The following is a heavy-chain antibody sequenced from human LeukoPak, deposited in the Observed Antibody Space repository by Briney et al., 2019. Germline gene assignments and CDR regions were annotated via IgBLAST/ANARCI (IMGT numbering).Heavy chain of an antibody. V-gene: IGHV3-23*01. D-gene: IGHD5-24*01. CDR3: AKGGLGGYNAVFDH. CDR2: VSGSDGSA. J-gene: IGHJ4*02. CDR1: GFTFVGNA. Sequence: PGGSLRLSCATSGFTFVGNAMSWVRQAPGKGLEWVSGVSGSDGSAYYADSVKGRFTISVDNSKNKLHLQMNSVRAEDTAVYYCAKGGLGGYNAVFDHWGEGSLVTVCS.